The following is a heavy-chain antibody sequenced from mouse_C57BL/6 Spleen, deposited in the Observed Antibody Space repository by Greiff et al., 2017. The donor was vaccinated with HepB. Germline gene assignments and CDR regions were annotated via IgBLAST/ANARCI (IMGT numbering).Heavy chain of an antibody. Sequence: QVQLQQSGAELVRPGASVTLSCKASGYTFTDYEMHWVKQTPVHGLEWIGAIDPETGGTAYNQKFKGKAILTADKSSSTAYMELRSLTSEDSAVYYCTREEYYYGSSPFAYWGQGTLVTVSA. CDR2: IDPETGGT. CDR3: TREEYYYGSSPFAY. J-gene: IGHJ3*01. V-gene: IGHV1-15*01. D-gene: IGHD1-1*01. CDR1: GYTFTDYE.